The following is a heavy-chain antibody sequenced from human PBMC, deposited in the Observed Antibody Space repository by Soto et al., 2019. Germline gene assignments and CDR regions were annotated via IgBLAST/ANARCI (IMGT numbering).Heavy chain of an antibody. J-gene: IGHJ4*02. D-gene: IGHD2-15*01. V-gene: IGHV3-30*18. Sequence: QVQLVESGGGVVQPGRSLRLSCAASGFTFSSYGMHWVRQAPGKGLEGVAVISYDGSNKYYADSVKGRLTIARDNSKNTLYLQMNSLRAEDTAVYYCAKETYSGPLDYWGQGTLVTVSS. CDR1: GFTFSSYG. CDR3: AKETYSGPLDY. CDR2: ISYDGSNK.